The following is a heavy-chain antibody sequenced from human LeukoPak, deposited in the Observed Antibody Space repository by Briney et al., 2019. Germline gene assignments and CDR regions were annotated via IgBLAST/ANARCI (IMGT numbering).Heavy chain of an antibody. CDR3: ARLRVSGSYLYYFDY. CDR2: ILTSGTT. V-gene: IGHV4-4*09. CDR1: NASISSYH. J-gene: IGHJ4*02. Sequence: SETLSLTCTVSNASISSYHWSWVRQPPGKGLEWIGYILTSGTTNYNPSLKSRLTISVDTSKNQFTLKLSSVTAADTAVYYCARLRVSGSYLYYFDYWGQGTLVTVSS. D-gene: IGHD1-26*01.